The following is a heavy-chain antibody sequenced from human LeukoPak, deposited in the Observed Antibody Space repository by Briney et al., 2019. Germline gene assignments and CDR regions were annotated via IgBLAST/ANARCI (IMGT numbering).Heavy chain of an antibody. CDR2: VYTSGST. D-gene: IGHD1-26*01. J-gene: IGHJ4*02. CDR1: SDSIRSYY. V-gene: IGHV4-4*07. Sequence: SETLSLTCTVSSDSIRSYYWSWIRQPAGKGLEWIGRVYTSGSTNYNPSLKSRVTMSIDTSKNQFSLKLSSVTAADTAVYYCARAAHSGSLAPFDYWGQGTLVTVSS. CDR3: ARAAHSGSLAPFDY.